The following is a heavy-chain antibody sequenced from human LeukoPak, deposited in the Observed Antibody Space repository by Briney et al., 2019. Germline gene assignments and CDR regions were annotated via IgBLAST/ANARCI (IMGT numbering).Heavy chain of an antibody. D-gene: IGHD4-23*01. V-gene: IGHV3-30-3*01. CDR3: ARDLDYGGNSEVGY. Sequence: GGSLRLSCAASGFTFSSYAMHWVRQAPGKGLEWVAVISYDGSNKYYADSVKGRFTISGDNSKNTLYLQMNSLRAEDTAVYYCARDLDYGGNSEVGYWGQGTLVTVSS. CDR2: ISYDGSNK. CDR1: GFTFSSYA. J-gene: IGHJ4*02.